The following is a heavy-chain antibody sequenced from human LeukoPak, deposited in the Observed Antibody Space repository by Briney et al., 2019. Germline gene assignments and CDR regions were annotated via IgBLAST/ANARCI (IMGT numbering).Heavy chain of an antibody. V-gene: IGHV3-53*01. CDR1: GFTVSSNY. Sequence: PGGSLRLSCAASGFTVSSNYVNWVRQAPGKGLEWVSVIYSGGNTYYADSVKGRFTISRDNSKNTVFLQMHSLRAEDTAVYYCARISSRGNSGIYGWTAYYYYGMDVWGQGTTVTVSS. J-gene: IGHJ6*02. CDR2: IYSGGNT. CDR3: ARISSRGNSGIYGWTAYYYYGMDV. D-gene: IGHD3/OR15-3a*01.